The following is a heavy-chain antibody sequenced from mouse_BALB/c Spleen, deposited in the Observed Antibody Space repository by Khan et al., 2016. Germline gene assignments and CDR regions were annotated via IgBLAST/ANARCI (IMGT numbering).Heavy chain of an antibody. CDR2: ISYSGST. J-gene: IGHJ1*01. CDR1: GYSITSDYA. V-gene: IGHV3-2*02. CDR3: TRSPTATRYFDV. D-gene: IGHD1-2*01. Sequence: EVQLQESGPGLVKPSQSLSLTCTVTGYSITSDYAWNWIRQFPGNKLEWMGYISYSGSTSYNPSLKSRISITRDTSKNQFFLQLNSVTTEDTATDYCTRSPTATRYFDVWGAGTTVTVSS.